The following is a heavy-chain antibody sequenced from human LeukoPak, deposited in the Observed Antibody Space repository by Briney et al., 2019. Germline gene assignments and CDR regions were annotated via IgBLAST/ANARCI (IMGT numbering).Heavy chain of an antibody. V-gene: IGHV5-51*01. CDR3: ARARLAVGIPGDY. CDR1: GYRFTSYW. D-gene: IGHD6-19*01. J-gene: IGHJ4*02. CDR2: IYPGDSDT. Sequence: GESLKISRKGSGYRFTSYWIGWVRQMPGKGLEWMGIIYPGDSDTRYSPSFQGQVTISADKSISTAYLQWSSLKASDTAMYYCARARLAVGIPGDYWGQGTLVTVSS.